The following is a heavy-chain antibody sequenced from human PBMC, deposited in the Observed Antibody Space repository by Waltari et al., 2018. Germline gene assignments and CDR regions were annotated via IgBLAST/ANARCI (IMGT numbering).Heavy chain of an antibody. CDR3: AKDPSYDILTGPKDY. J-gene: IGHJ4*02. D-gene: IGHD3-9*01. CDR1: GFTFSSDA. CDR2: ISGSGGST. Sequence: EVQLVESGGGLVQHGGSLRHSCGASGFTFSSDAMSWVRQAPGEGLEWVSAISGSGGSTYYADSVKGRFTIARDKSKNTLYLQINSLRAADTAVYSCAKDPSYDILTGPKDYWGQGTLVTVSS. V-gene: IGHV3-23*04.